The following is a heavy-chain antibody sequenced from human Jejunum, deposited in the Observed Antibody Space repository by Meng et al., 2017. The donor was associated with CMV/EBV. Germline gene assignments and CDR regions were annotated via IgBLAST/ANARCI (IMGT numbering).Heavy chain of an antibody. Sequence: YGFTFSSYWMSWVRQAPGKGLEWVANIKQDGSEKYYVDSVKGRFTISRDNAKNSLYLQLNSLRAEDTAVYYCVGGNLVVPASDYWGQGTLVTVSS. V-gene: IGHV3-7*04. CDR3: VGGNLVVPASDY. D-gene: IGHD2-2*01. CDR2: IKQDGSEK. J-gene: IGHJ4*02. CDR1: GFTFSSYW.